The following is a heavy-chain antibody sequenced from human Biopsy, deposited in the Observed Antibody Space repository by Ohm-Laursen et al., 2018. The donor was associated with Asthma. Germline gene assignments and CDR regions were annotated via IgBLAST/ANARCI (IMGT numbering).Heavy chain of an antibody. V-gene: IGHV4-39*01. CDR3: VRHQYSSSWSTFDY. D-gene: IGHD3-22*01. CDR2: MYHSGSP. Sequence: TLSLTCTVSGGSITRSSYYWGWIRQPPGKGMEWIGSMYHSGSPYYHPSLKSRATISVDTSKNQLSLKMSSVTAADTAVYFCVRHQYSSSWSTFDYWGQGALVTVSS. J-gene: IGHJ4*02. CDR1: GGSITRSSYY.